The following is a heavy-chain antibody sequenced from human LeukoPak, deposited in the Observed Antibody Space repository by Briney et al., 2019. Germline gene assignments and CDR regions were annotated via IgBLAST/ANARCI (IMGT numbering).Heavy chain of an antibody. CDR3: AKISSGWSFDY. J-gene: IGHJ4*02. Sequence: ASVKVSCTASGYSFTGYYMYWVRQAPGQGREWMGWINPNSGGTNYAQKFQDRVTMSRDTSISTAYMELGRLRSDDTAVYYCAKISSGWSFDYWGQGTLVTVSS. CDR2: INPNSGGT. D-gene: IGHD6-19*01. V-gene: IGHV1-2*02. CDR1: GYSFTGYY.